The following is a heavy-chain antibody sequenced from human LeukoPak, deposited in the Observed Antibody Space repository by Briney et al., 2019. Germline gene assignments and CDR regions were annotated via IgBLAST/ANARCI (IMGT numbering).Heavy chain of an antibody. CDR2: ISGSGGST. D-gene: IGHD3-9*01. CDR3: AKDSDRYYDILTDYFDY. J-gene: IGHJ4*02. CDR1: GFTFSSYA. V-gene: IGHV3-23*01. Sequence: GGSLRLSCAASGFTFSSYAMSWVRQAPGKGLEWVSAISGSGGSTHYADSVKGRFTISRDNSKNTLYLQMNSLRAEDTAVYYCAKDSDRYYDILTDYFDYWGQGTLVTVSS.